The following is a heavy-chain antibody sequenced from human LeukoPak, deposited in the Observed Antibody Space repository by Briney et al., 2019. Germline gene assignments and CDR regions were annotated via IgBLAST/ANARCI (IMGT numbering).Heavy chain of an antibody. J-gene: IGHJ4*02. V-gene: IGHV1-24*01. Sequence: ASVKVSCKASGYTFTGYYMHWVRQAPGKGLEWMGGFDPEDGETIYAQKFQGRVTMTEDTSTDTAYMELSSLRSEDTAVYYCATVRWLQGGGYFDYWGQGTLVTVSS. CDR3: ATVRWLQGGGYFDY. CDR2: FDPEDGET. D-gene: IGHD5-24*01. CDR1: GYTFTGYY.